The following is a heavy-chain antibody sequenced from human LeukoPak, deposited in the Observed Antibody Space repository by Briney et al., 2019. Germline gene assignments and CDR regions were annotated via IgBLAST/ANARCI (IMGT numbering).Heavy chain of an antibody. J-gene: IGHJ3*02. CDR3: ARGFVTIGAFDI. Sequence: GGSLRLSCAASGFTFSSYWMSWVRQAPGEGLEWVAKINQDGTEKAYVDSVRGRFTISRDNAKNSLFLQMNSLRAEDTAVYYCARGFVTIGAFDIWGQGTMVTVSS. V-gene: IGHV3-7*03. CDR1: GFTFSSYW. D-gene: IGHD3-3*01. CDR2: INQDGTEK.